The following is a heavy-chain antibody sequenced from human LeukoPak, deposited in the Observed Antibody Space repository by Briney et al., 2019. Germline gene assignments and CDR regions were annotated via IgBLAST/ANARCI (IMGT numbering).Heavy chain of an antibody. CDR2: ISYSSGYT. J-gene: IGHJ4*02. D-gene: IGHD3-10*01. Sequence: AGSLRLSCAASGFTFSSYDMSWVRQAPGKGLEWVSGISYSSGYTYYADSVKGRFTISRDNSRNTLYLQMNSLRAEDTAVYYCAKDPSDLGGSGSNNYFDCWGQGTLVTVSS. V-gene: IGHV3-23*01. CDR3: AKDPSDLGGSGSNNYFDC. CDR1: GFTFSSYD.